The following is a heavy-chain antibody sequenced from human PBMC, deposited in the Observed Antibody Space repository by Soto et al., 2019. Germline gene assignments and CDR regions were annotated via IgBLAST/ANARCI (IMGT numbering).Heavy chain of an antibody. J-gene: IGHJ3*02. CDR3: ARDQGPITMHAFDI. CDR2: ISAYNGNT. V-gene: IGHV1-18*01. CDR1: GYTFTNFG. Sequence: ASVKVSCKASGYTFTNFGISWVRQAPGQGLEWMGWISAYNGNTNYAQNFQGRVTMTTDTSTSTAYMELRSLRSDDTAVYYCARDQGPITMHAFDIWGQGTMVTVSS. D-gene: IGHD3-10*01.